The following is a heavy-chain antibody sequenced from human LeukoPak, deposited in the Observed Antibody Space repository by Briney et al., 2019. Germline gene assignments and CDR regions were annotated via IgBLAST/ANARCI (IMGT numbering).Heavy chain of an antibody. CDR1: GFTFSSYA. D-gene: IGHD3-22*01. CDR3: ARDGPGDYDSSGYYDY. J-gene: IGHJ4*02. CDR2: ISYDGSNK. V-gene: IGHV3-30-3*01. Sequence: PGGSLRLSCAASGFTFSSYAMHWVRQAPGKGLEWVAVISYDGSNKYYADSVKGRFTISRDNSENTLYLQMNSLRAEDTAVYYCARDGPGDYDSSGYYDYWGQGTLVTVSS.